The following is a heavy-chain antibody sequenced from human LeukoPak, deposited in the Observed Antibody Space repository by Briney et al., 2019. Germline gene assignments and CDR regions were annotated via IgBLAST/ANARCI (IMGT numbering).Heavy chain of an antibody. CDR2: IYYSGST. J-gene: IGHJ6*03. D-gene: IGHD3-3*02. CDR1: SGSMSNYF. CDR3: ARAFYPGYYSYMAV. V-gene: IGHV4-59*01. Sequence: SETLSLTCTVSSGSMSNYFWSWIRQPPGKGLEWIGYIYYSGSTNYNPSLKSRVTISVDTSKKQFSLKLSSVTAADTAVYYCARAFYPGYYSYMAVWGKGTTVTVSS.